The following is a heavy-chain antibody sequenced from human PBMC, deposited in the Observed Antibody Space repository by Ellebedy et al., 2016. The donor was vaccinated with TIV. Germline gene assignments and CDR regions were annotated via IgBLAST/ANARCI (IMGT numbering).Heavy chain of an antibody. CDR3: ARGYSYEFDY. D-gene: IGHD5-18*01. V-gene: IGHV1-3*01. Sequence: AASVKVSCKASGGPFSSYAISWVRQAPGQSLEWMGWINLGIGDTKYSQNFQGRLTITSDASASTVYMELSSLRSGDTAVYFCARGYSYEFDYWGQGTLVTVSS. CDR1: GGPFSSYA. CDR2: INLGIGDT. J-gene: IGHJ4*02.